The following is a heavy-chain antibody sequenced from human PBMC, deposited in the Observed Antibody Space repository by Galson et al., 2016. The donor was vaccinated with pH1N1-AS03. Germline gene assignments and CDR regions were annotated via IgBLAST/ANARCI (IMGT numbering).Heavy chain of an antibody. Sequence: PSFQGHVTISADKSINTAYLQWTSLQASDTAMYYCAKLAVAGRWFFDYWGQGTLVTVS. V-gene: IGHV5-51*01. D-gene: IGHD6-19*01. CDR3: AKLAVAGRWFFDY. J-gene: IGHJ4*02.